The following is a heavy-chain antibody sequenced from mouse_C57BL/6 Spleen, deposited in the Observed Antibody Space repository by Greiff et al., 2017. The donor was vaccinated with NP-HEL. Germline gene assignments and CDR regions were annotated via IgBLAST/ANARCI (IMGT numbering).Heavy chain of an antibody. J-gene: IGHJ4*01. V-gene: IGHV5-9-1*02. CDR2: ISSGGDYI. CDR1: GFTFSSYA. D-gene: IGHD2-3*01. CDR3: TRDGYYDYAMDY. Sequence: EVQVVESGEGLVKPGGSLKLSCAASGFTFSSYAMSWVRQTPEKRLEWVAYISSGGDYIYYADTVKGRFTISRDNARNTLYLQMSSLKSEDTAMYYCTRDGYYDYAMDYWGQGTSVTVSS.